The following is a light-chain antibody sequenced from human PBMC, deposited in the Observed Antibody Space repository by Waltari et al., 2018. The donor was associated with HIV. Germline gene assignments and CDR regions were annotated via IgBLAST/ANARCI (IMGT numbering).Light chain of an antibody. CDR1: QSVSTY. J-gene: IGKJ4*01. CDR3: QESHSSSLT. CDR2: AAS. Sequence: DIQMTQSPSSLSASVGDRVTITCRASQSVSTYLNWYQYKPGKAPKLLIYAASSLQSGVPSRFSGSGSGRDFTLTISSLQRDDSATYYCQESHSSSLTFGGGTGVEI. V-gene: IGKV1-39*01.